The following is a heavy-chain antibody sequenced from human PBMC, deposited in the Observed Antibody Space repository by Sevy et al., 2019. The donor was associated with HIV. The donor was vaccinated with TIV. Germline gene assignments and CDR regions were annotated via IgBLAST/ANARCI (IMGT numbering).Heavy chain of an antibody. D-gene: IGHD6-13*01. CDR2: ISFDGSNK. CDR1: GFTFSGYA. CDR3: ARGRGGVAAGTGYFDY. V-gene: IGHV3-30-3*01. J-gene: IGHJ4*02. Sequence: GGSLRLSCAASGFTFSGYAMQWVRQAPGKGLEWVAVISFDGSNKYYADSVKGRFTISRDNSKNELYLQMNSLRVEDTAVYYCARGRGGVAAGTGYFDYWGQGTLVTVSS.